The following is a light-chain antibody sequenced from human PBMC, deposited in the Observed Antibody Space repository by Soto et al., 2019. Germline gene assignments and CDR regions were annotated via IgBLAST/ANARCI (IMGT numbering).Light chain of an antibody. CDR3: QQLNSYPLT. CDR2: AAS. V-gene: IGKV1-9*01. CDR1: QGIRRY. Sequence: DIQLTQSPSFLSASVGDRVTITCRASQGIRRYLAWYQQKPGKAPKLLIYAASTLQSGVPSRFSGIGSGTEFTLPNSSQQPEDFATYSCQQLNSYPLTFGGETKVEI. J-gene: IGKJ4*01.